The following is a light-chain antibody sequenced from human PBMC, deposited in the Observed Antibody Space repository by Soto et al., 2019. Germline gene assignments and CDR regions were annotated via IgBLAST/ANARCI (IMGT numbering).Light chain of an antibody. CDR3: QQSYISPGT. V-gene: IGKV1-39*01. J-gene: IGKJ1*01. CDR1: QSISNY. CDR2: AAS. Sequence: DIQMTQSPSSLSASVGDRVTITCRASQSISNYLNWYQQKPGKAPNLLIYAASSLHSGVPSRFNGSGSGTDFTLTISSLQPEDFATYFCQQSYISPGTFGQGTKVEIK.